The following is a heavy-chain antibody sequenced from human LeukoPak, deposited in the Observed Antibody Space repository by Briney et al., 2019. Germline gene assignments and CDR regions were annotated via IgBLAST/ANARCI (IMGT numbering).Heavy chain of an antibody. Sequence: GSLRLSCAASGFTFSSYSMNWVRQAPGKGLEWVSYISSSSSTIYYADSVKGRFTISRDNAKNSLYLQMNSLRAEDTAVYYCASGYCSSTSCYLWGQGTLVTVSS. J-gene: IGHJ4*02. V-gene: IGHV3-48*04. CDR2: ISSSSSTI. CDR1: GFTFSSYS. D-gene: IGHD2-2*01. CDR3: ASGYCSSTSCYL.